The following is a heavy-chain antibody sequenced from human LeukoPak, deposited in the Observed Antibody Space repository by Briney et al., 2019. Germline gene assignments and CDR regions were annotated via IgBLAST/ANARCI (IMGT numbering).Heavy chain of an antibody. Sequence: PSGTLSLTCAVSGGSISSSNWWNWVRQPPGKGLEWIGEIYHSGSTNYNPSLKSRVTISVDKSKNQFSLKLSSVTAADTAVYYCARILVRGVMVDWFDPWGQGTLVTVSS. CDR2: IYHSGST. CDR1: GGSISSSNW. V-gene: IGHV4-4*02. J-gene: IGHJ5*02. D-gene: IGHD3-10*01. CDR3: ARILVRGVMVDWFDP.